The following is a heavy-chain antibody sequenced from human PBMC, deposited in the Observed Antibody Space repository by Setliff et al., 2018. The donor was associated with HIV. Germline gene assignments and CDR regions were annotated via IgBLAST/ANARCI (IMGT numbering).Heavy chain of an antibody. CDR2: IIPNSAGT. D-gene: IGHD2-8*01. CDR1: GYTFTGYS. CDR3: ATKVYCTNGVCLDAFDI. J-gene: IGHJ3*02. V-gene: IGHV1-2*06. Sequence: ASVKVSCKASGYTFTGYSIHWVRQTPGQGLEWMGRIIPNSAGTNYAQKFQGRVTMTRDTSISTAYMELSRLRSDDTAVYYCATKVYCTNGVCLDAFDIWGQGTMVTVSS.